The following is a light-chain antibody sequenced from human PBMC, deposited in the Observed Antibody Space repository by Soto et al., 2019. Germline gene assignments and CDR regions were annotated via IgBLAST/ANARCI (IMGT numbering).Light chain of an antibody. CDR2: AAS. CDR1: QTISKS. V-gene: IGKV1-39*01. Sequence: DIQMTQSPSSLSASVGDRVSITCRASQTISKSLNWYQQRPGQAPKLLIFAASNLQSGVPAKFSGSGSGTDFTLTISSLQPEDVSAYYCQQTYSVSPITFGPGTKVDLK. J-gene: IGKJ3*01. CDR3: QQTYSVSPIT.